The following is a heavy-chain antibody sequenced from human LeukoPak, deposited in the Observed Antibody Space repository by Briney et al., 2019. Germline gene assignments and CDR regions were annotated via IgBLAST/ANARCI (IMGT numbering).Heavy chain of an antibody. CDR1: GFTFSSYG. CDR3: AKGSTYYYDSSGYDPRGWNFEY. D-gene: IGHD3-22*01. CDR2: ISSDGSNK. Sequence: PGTSLRLSCAASGFTFSSYGMHWVRQAPGKGLEWVAVISSDGSNKYYADSVKGRFTISRDNSKNTLYLQMNSLRAEDTAVYYCAKGSTYYYDSSGYDPRGWNFEYWGQGTLVTVSS. V-gene: IGHV3-30*18. J-gene: IGHJ4*02.